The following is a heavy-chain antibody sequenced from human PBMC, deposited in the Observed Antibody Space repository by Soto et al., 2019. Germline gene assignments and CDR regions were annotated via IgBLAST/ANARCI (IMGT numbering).Heavy chain of an antibody. CDR2: IDTSGTT. CDR3: ARGIRPFGSSDWYARFDP. J-gene: IGHJ5*02. CDR1: GGSISSDY. V-gene: IGHV4-4*07. Sequence: QVQLQESGPGLVKPAETLSLSCSVSGGSISSDYWSWIRQPAGKGLEWIGLIDTSGTTDYNPSRRSLVSMSVDTSKNQFTLKLSSVTAADTAIYYCARGIRPFGSSDWYARFDPWGQGTLVTVSS. D-gene: IGHD2-21*01.